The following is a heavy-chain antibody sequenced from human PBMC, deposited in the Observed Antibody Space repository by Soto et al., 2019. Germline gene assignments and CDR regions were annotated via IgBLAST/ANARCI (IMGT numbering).Heavy chain of an antibody. J-gene: IGHJ5*01. CDR1: GFTFSSYA. V-gene: IGHV3-30-3*01. CDR2: ISYDGSNK. Sequence: GSLRLSCAASGFTFSSYAMHWVRQAPGKGLEWVAVISYDGSNKYYADSVKGRFTISRDNSKNTLYLQMNSLRAEDTAVYYCAREGGSYYRTLDSWGQGTLVTVSS. CDR3: AREGGSYYRTLDS. D-gene: IGHD1-26*01.